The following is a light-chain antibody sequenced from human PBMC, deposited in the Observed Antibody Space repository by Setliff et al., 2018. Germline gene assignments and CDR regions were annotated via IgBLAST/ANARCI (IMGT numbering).Light chain of an antibody. V-gene: IGLV2-14*01. CDR2: EVT. CDR3: SAYTSSSTYV. Sequence: QSVLTQPASVSGSPGQSITISCSGTIGDVGAYDFVSWYQHHPGKAPKLVIYEVTNRPSGISNRFSGSKSGNSASLIISGLQAEDEADYYCSAYTSSSTYVVGTGTKV. J-gene: IGLJ1*01. CDR1: IGDVGAYDF.